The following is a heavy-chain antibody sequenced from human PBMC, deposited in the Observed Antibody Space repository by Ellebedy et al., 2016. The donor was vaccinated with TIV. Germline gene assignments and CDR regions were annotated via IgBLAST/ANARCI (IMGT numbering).Heavy chain of an antibody. Sequence: GESLKISCAASGFTFRNNSMNWVRQAPGKGLEWISYISSSGTTIYYADSVKGRFTVSRDNSMTTVYLEMNSLRAEDTALYYCARDLDKSSGWYGGAAYWGQGTRSPSPQ. V-gene: IGHV3-48*04. D-gene: IGHD6-19*01. CDR1: GFTFRNNS. J-gene: IGHJ4*02. CDR3: ARDLDKSSGWYGGAAY. CDR2: ISSSGTTI.